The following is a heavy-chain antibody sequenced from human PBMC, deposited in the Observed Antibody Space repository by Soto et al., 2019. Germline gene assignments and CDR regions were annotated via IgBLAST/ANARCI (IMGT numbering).Heavy chain of an antibody. CDR2: INHSGNT. Sequence: PSETLSLTCAVYGGSFSGYYWSWIRQPPGKGLEWIGEINHSGNTNYNPSLKSRVTISVDTSKNQFSLKLSSVTAADTAVYYCARGPAAAPRDSGIDVWGQGTTVTVSS. D-gene: IGHD6-13*01. CDR3: ARGPAAAPRDSGIDV. V-gene: IGHV4-34*01. CDR1: GGSFSGYY. J-gene: IGHJ6*02.